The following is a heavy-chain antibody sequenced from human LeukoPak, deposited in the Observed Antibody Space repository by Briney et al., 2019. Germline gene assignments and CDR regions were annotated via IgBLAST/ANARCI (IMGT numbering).Heavy chain of an antibody. D-gene: IGHD3-3*01. CDR1: GFTFSSYS. CDR2: ISSSSSYI. Sequence: GGSLRLPCAASGFTFSSYSMNWVRQAPGKGLEWLSSISSSSSYIYYADSVKGRFTISRDNAKNSLYLQMNSLRAEDTAVYYCARDLPITIPDAFDIWGQGTMVTVSS. CDR3: ARDLPITIPDAFDI. J-gene: IGHJ3*02. V-gene: IGHV3-21*01.